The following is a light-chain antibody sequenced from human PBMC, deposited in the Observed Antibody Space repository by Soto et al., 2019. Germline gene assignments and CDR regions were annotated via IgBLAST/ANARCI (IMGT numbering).Light chain of an antibody. CDR1: SSDVDGYDY. V-gene: IGLV2-14*03. CDR3: RSYTSRSTVV. Sequence: QSVLTQPASVSGSPGQSITISCTGTSSDVDGYDYVSWYQQHPGKAPKLLIYDVSYRPSGVSNRFSGSKSGNTASLTISGLQAEDEADYYCRSYTSRSTVVFGGGTKVTVL. J-gene: IGLJ2*01. CDR2: DVS.